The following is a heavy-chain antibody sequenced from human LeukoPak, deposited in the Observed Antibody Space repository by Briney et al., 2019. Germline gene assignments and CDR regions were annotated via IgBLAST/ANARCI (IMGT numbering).Heavy chain of an antibody. D-gene: IGHD2-15*01. V-gene: IGHV4-34*01. Sequence: SETLSLTSTVNGGSFSDYYWTWIRQPPGKGLEWIGEINHGGSTNYNPSLKSRVTMSVDASKNQFSLKLSFVTAADTAVYYCARGIAIGYCSGGSCYPFDYWGQGTLVTVSS. CDR1: GGSFSDYY. J-gene: IGHJ4*02. CDR3: ARGIAIGYCSGGSCYPFDY. CDR2: INHGGST.